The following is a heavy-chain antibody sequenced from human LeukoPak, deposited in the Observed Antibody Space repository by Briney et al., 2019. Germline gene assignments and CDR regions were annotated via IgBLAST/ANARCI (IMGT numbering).Heavy chain of an antibody. J-gene: IGHJ4*02. Sequence: GGXVRVSCKASGFTFSSYGMSWVRQAPGKGLEWMGGISGSDGSTNYAEKVKGRFTITRDKSKNTVYMEMNSLRAEDTAVYYSAKDPAYYYDSSGYYYLDYWGQGTLVTASS. CDR1: GFTFSSYG. D-gene: IGHD3-22*01. V-gene: IGHV3-23*01. CDR2: ISGSDGST. CDR3: AKDPAYYYDSSGYYYLDY.